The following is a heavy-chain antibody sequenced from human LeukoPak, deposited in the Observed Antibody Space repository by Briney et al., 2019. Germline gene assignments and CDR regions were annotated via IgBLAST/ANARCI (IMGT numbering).Heavy chain of an antibody. D-gene: IGHD2-15*01. J-gene: IGHJ4*02. V-gene: IGHV3-48*02. Sequence: GGSRRLSWAASGFTFSSYSMNWVRQAPGKGLEWVSYISSSSSPIYYGDSVKGRFTISRDNVKNSLYPQMNSLRDEDTAVYYCARKCSGGSCWFDYWGQGTLVTVSS. CDR3: ARKCSGGSCWFDY. CDR1: GFTFSSYS. CDR2: ISSSSSPI.